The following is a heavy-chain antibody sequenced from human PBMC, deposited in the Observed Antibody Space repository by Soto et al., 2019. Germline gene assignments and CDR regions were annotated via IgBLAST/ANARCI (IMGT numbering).Heavy chain of an antibody. Sequence: PXGSLRLSCAASGFTFSSYAMNWVRQAPGKGLEWVSGISGSGGSTHYADSVKGRFTISRDSSKDTLYLQMNSLRAEDTAVYYCAKDSSSWYTNWFDPWGQGTLVTVSS. CDR2: ISGSGGST. V-gene: IGHV3-23*01. J-gene: IGHJ5*02. CDR3: AKDSSSWYTNWFDP. CDR1: GFTFSSYA. D-gene: IGHD6-13*01.